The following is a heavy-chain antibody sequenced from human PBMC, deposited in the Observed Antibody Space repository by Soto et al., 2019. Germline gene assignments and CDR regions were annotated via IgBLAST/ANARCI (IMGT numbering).Heavy chain of an antibody. V-gene: IGHV3-11*01. CDR3: ARVVRAGYDFWSGYSFNFDY. Sequence: SGGSLRLSCAASGFTFSDYYMSWIRQAPGKGLEWVSYISSSGSTIYYADSVKGRFTISRDNAKNSLYLQMNSLRAEDTAVYYCARVVRAGYDFWSGYSFNFDYWGQGTLVTVSS. CDR2: ISSSGSTI. D-gene: IGHD3-3*01. CDR1: GFTFSDYY. J-gene: IGHJ4*02.